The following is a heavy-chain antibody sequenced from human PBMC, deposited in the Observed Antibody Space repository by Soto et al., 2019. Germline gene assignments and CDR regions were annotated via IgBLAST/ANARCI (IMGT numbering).Heavy chain of an antibody. J-gene: IGHJ4*02. CDR1: GGSISSGGYS. V-gene: IGHV4-30-2*01. CDR2: IYHSGST. CDR3: ARRRCGGDCYSDRKRPYYFDY. Sequence: QLQLQESGSGLVKPSQTLSLTCAVSGGSISSGGYSWSWIRQPPGKGLEWIGYIYHSGSTYYNPSLKSRVTISVDRSKNQFSLKLSAVTAADTAVYYCARRRCGGDCYSDRKRPYYFDYWGQGTLVTVSS. D-gene: IGHD2-21*02.